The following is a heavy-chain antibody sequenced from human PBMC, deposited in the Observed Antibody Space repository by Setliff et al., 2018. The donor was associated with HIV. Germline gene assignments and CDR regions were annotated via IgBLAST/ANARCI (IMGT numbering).Heavy chain of an antibody. D-gene: IGHD6-19*01. V-gene: IGHV4-59*02. CDR1: GASVNYNT. CDR3: ARGRKKTLAVSGTRYFDF. J-gene: IGHJ4*02. CDR2: IYNSVTT. Sequence: PSETLSLTCSVSGASVNYNTWSWIRQAPGKGLQWIGFIYNSVTTTYDPSLKSRITISVDTSKNQFSLRLTSVTAADMGVYYCARGRKKTLAVSGTRYFDFWGQGTLVTVSS.